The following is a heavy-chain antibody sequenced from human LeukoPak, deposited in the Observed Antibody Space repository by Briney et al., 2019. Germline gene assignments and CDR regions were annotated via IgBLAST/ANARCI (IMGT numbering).Heavy chain of an antibody. CDR3: ARSTYCSGGSCSHNWFDP. D-gene: IGHD2-15*01. Sequence: KTSETLSPTCTASGGSISSSSYYWGWIRQPPGKGLEWIGSIYYSGSTYYNPSLKSRVTISVDTSKNQFSLKLSSVTAADTAVYYCARSTYCSGGSCSHNWFDPWGQGTLVTVSS. J-gene: IGHJ5*02. CDR1: GGSISSSSYY. CDR2: IYYSGST. V-gene: IGHV4-39*07.